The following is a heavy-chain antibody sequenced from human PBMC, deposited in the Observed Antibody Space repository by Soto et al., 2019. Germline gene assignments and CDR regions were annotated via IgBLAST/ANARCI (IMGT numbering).Heavy chain of an antibody. CDR1: GFTFSDHY. CDR2: TRNKANSYTT. D-gene: IGHD3-16*01. J-gene: IGHJ5*02. Sequence: PGGSLRLSCAASGFTFSDHYMDWVRQAPGKGLEWVGRTRNKANSYTTEYAASVKGRFTISRDDSKNSMYLQMNSLQSEDTAVYYCGRVYSNTLYHSYCDHWGQGTLVTVSS. V-gene: IGHV3-72*01. CDR3: GRVYSNTLYHSYCDH.